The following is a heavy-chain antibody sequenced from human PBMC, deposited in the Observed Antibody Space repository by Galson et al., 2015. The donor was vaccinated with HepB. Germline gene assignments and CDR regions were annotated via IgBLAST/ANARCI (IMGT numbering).Heavy chain of an antibody. V-gene: IGHV1-3*01. Sequence: SVKVSCKASGYTFTSYAMHWVRQAPGQRLEWMGWINVGNGNTKYSQKLQGRVTITRNTSASTAYMELSSLRSEDTAVYYCATQVDLHYYHNYIDVWGKGTTVTVSS. J-gene: IGHJ6*03. CDR2: INVGNGNT. CDR3: ATQVDLHYYHNYIDV. CDR1: GYTFTSYA. D-gene: IGHD5-12*01.